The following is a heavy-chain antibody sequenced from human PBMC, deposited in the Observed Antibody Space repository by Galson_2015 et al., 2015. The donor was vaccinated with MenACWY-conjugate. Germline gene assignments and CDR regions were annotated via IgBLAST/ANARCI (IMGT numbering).Heavy chain of an antibody. J-gene: IGHJ2*01. Sequence: QSGAEVKKPGESLKISCKLSGYSITSHWIGWARQMPGKGLEWMGIIYPGDSDTRYSPSFQGRVTFSVDKSISTAYLQLSSLKASDPAMYYCARSGSGTWYLDLWGRGSLVTVSS. CDR3: ARSGSGTWYLDL. V-gene: IGHV5-51*01. D-gene: IGHD1-26*01. CDR1: GYSITSHW. CDR2: IYPGDSDT.